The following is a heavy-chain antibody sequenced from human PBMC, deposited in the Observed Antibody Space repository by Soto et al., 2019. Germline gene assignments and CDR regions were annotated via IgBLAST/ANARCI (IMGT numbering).Heavy chain of an antibody. CDR1: GGTFSSYT. V-gene: IGHV1-69*08. CDR2: IIPILGIA. Sequence: QVQLVQSGAEVKKPGSSVKVSCKASGGTFSSYTISWVRQAPGQGLEWMGRIIPILGIANYAQKFQGRVTITADKSTSTAYMELSSLRSEDTAVDYCARDRGSGWYYYYYGMDVWGQGTTVTVSS. CDR3: ARDRGSGWYYYYYGMDV. D-gene: IGHD6-19*01. J-gene: IGHJ6*02.